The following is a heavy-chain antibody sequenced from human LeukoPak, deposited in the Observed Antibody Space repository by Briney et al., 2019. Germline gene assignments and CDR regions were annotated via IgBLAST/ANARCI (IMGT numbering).Heavy chain of an antibody. J-gene: IGHJ4*02. CDR3: ARGGYDILTGYFNNDPVDY. V-gene: IGHV1-8*01. CDR2: MNPNSGNT. Sequence: ASVKVSCKASGYTFTSYDINWGRQATGQGLEWMGWMNPNSGNTGYAQKFQGRVTMTRNTSISTAYMELSSLRSEDTAVYYCARGGYDILTGYFNNDPVDYWGQGTLVTVSS. D-gene: IGHD3-9*01. CDR1: GYTFTSYD.